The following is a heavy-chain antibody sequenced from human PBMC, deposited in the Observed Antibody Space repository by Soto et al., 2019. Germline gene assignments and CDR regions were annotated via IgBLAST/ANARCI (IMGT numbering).Heavy chain of an antibody. CDR3: ASPKIAFYNWFDP. D-gene: IGHD3-3*02. CDR2: IYYSGST. J-gene: IGHJ5*02. CDR1: GGSISSSSCY. Sequence: SETLSLTCTVSGGSISSSSCYWGWIRQPPWKGLEWIGSIYYSGSTYYNPSLKSRVTISVDTSKNQFSLKLSSVTAADTAVYYCASPKIAFYNWFDPWGQGTLVTVSS. V-gene: IGHV4-39*01.